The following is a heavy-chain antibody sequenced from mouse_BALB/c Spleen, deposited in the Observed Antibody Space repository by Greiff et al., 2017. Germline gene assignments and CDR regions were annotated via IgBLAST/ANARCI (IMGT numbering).Heavy chain of an antibody. CDR3: ARIYDGYYGGKNYFDY. J-gene: IGHJ2*01. V-gene: IGHV5-9-4*01. CDR2: ISSGGSYT. CDR1: GFTFSSYA. D-gene: IGHD2-3*01. Sequence: DVKLVESGGGLVKPGGSLKLSCAASGFTFSSYAMSWVRQSPEKRLEWVAEISSGGSYTYYPDTVTGRFTISRDNAKNTLYLEMSSLRSEDTAMYYCARIYDGYYGGKNYFDYWGQGTTLTVSS.